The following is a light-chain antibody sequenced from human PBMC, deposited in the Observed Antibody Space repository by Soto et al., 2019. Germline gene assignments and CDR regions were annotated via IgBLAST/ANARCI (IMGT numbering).Light chain of an antibody. Sequence: DIVMTQSPLSLPVTRGEPASISCRSSQSLLHSNGYNYLDWYLQKPGQSPQVLIYLGSNRASGVPDRFSGSGSGADFTLKISRVEAEDVGVYYCMQALQTPRTFGQGTKLEIK. V-gene: IGKV2-28*01. CDR1: QSLLHSNGYNY. CDR3: MQALQTPRT. J-gene: IGKJ2*01. CDR2: LGS.